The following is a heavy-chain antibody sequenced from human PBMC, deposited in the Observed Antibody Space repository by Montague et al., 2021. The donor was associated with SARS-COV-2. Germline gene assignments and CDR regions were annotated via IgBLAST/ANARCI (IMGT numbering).Heavy chain of an antibody. V-gene: IGHV3-43*01. D-gene: IGHD2-21*01. Sequence: SLRLSCAASGFTFDDYTMHWVRQVPEKGLEWVSLISWDGATTYYADSVKGRFTISRDNSDNSLYLQMNSLRPEDTAFYFCGKERAKYLWSATLDNWGQGTRGAVSS. CDR3: GKERAKYLWSATLDN. CDR1: GFTFDDYT. J-gene: IGHJ4*02. CDR2: ISWDGATT.